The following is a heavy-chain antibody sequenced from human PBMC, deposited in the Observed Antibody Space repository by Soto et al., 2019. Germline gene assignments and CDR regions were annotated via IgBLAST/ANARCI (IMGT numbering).Heavy chain of an antibody. D-gene: IGHD6-6*01. CDR3: ARGTSSSGLITEY. CDR2: INPNSGGT. CDR1: GYTFTGYY. J-gene: IGHJ4*02. Sequence: QVQLVQSGAEVKKPGASVKVSCKASGYTFTGYYMHWVRQAPGQGLEWMGWINPNSGGTNYAQKFQGWVTMSWDTSISTAYMELSRLRSDDTAVYYCARGTSSSGLITEYWGQGILVTVSS. V-gene: IGHV1-2*04.